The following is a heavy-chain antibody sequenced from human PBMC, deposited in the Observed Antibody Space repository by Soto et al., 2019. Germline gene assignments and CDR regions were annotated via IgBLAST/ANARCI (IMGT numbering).Heavy chain of an antibody. V-gene: IGHV4-39*01. CDR2: IYYSGST. CDR1: GGSISSSSYY. Sequence: SETLSLTCTVSGGSISSSSYYWGWIRQPPGKGLEWIGSIYYSGSTYYNPSLKSRVTISVDTSKNQFSLKLSSVTAADTAAYYCARHRRRWYFDYWGQGTLVTVS. D-gene: IGHD6-13*01. J-gene: IGHJ4*02. CDR3: ARHRRRWYFDY.